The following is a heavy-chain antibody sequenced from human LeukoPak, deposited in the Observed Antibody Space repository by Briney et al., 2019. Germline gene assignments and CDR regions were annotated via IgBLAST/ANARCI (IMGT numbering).Heavy chain of an antibody. CDR1: GFIVNYNY. CDR3: ARAKVRPTYWFDP. V-gene: IGHV3-66*01. J-gene: IGHJ5*02. Sequence: GGSLRVSCAASGFIVNYNYMSWVRQAPGKGPEWVSVIYSGGSTNYADSVKGRFTISRDNSKNMVYLQMNSLRVEDTAVYYCARAKVRPTYWFDPWGQGTLVTVSS. D-gene: IGHD4/OR15-4a*01. CDR2: IYSGGST.